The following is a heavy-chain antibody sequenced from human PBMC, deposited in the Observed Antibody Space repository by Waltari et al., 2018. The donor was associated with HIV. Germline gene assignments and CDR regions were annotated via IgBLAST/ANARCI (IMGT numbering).Heavy chain of an antibody. D-gene: IGHD3-3*01. CDR1: GFAFSGSV. CDR2: IRSRANNYAT. V-gene: IGHV3-73*02. Sequence: EVQLVESGGGLVQPGESLKLSCAASGFAFSGSVIHWVRQASGKGLEWVAHIRSRANNYATAYAASVKGRFTISRDDSKNTAYLQMNSLKTEDTAVYYCTRQGSMFGEDYWGQGALVTVTS. CDR3: TRQGSMFGEDY. J-gene: IGHJ4*02.